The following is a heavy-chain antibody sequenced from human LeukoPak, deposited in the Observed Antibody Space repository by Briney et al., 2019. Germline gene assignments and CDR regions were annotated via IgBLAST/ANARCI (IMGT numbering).Heavy chain of an antibody. CDR2: INHSGST. CDR1: GGSFSGYY. V-gene: IGHV4-34*01. Sequence: SETLSLTCAVYGGSFSGYYWNWIRQPPGKGLEWIGEINHSGSTNYHPSLKSRVTISVDTSKNQISLKMSSVTAADTAVCYCARGVRSGGTFALDYWGQGTLVTVSS. J-gene: IGHJ4*02. D-gene: IGHD2-15*01. CDR3: ARGVRSGGTFALDY.